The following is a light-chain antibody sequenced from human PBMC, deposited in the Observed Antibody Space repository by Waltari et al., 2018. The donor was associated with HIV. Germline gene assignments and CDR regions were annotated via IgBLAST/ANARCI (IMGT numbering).Light chain of an antibody. CDR2: LNSDGSH. Sequence: QLVLTQSPSASASLGASVKLTCTLRSGHSSSAIAWHQQQPEKGPRYLMKLNSDGSHSKGDGIPDRFSGSSSGAERYLTISSLQSEDEADYYCQTWGTGSWVFGGGTKLTVL. V-gene: IGLV4-69*01. CDR3: QTWGTGSWV. CDR1: SGHSSSA. J-gene: IGLJ3*02.